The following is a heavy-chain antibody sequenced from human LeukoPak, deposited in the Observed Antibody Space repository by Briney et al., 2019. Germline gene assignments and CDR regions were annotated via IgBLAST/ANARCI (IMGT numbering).Heavy chain of an antibody. CDR3: ARLAPIASIGTVYYHSMDV. Sequence: SQTLSLTCAISGDSVSSNSAAWNWIRQSPSRGLEWLGRTYYGPKWYNDYGVSVKSRITINADTSKNQFSLKLNSVTAADTAVYYCARLAPIASIGTVYYHSMDVWGQGTTVTVSS. CDR1: GDSVSSNSAA. D-gene: IGHD5/OR15-5a*01. CDR2: TYYGPKWYN. J-gene: IGHJ6*02. V-gene: IGHV6-1*01.